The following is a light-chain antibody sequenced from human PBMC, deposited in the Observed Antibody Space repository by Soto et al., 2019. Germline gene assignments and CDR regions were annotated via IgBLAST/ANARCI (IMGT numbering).Light chain of an antibody. CDR1: QSISSW. V-gene: IGKV1-5*03. CDR3: QQYDSYPLT. Sequence: DIQMTQSPSTLSASVGDRVTITCRASQSISSWLAWYQKKRGKAPNLVIYKTSSLESGVPSRFSGRGSGTAFALTVNSLQPDDFATYYCQQYDSYPLTFGGGPKVEIK. J-gene: IGKJ4*01. CDR2: KTS.